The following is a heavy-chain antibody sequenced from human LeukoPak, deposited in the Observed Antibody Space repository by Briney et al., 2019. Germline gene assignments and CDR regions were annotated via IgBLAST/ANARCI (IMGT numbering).Heavy chain of an antibody. J-gene: IGHJ4*02. CDR3: ARRGSGSYVLDY. Sequence: ASVKVSCRASGYTFTGFYIHWVRQAPGQGLEWMGWINPNSGDTNYAQKFQGRVTMTRDTSISTAYMELSRLRSDDTAVYYCARRGSGSYVLDYWGQGTLVTVSS. CDR2: INPNSGDT. CDR1: GYTFTGFY. V-gene: IGHV1-2*02. D-gene: IGHD3-10*01.